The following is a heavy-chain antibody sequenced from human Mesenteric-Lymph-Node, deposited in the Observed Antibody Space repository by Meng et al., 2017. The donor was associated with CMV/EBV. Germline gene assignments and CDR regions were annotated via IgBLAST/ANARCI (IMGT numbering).Heavy chain of an antibody. Sequence: ASVKVSCKVSGYSFTDFYMHWVQQAPGKGLEWMGLVDPQDDETIYAEKFQGRVTITADTSTATAYMELSSLRSDDTAVYYCARGAPTSPSGSYYDHYYGLDVWGQGTTVTVSS. CDR3: ARGAPTSPSGSYYDHYYGLDV. V-gene: IGHV1-69-2*01. D-gene: IGHD1-26*01. CDR1: GYSFTDFY. J-gene: IGHJ6*02. CDR2: VDPQDDET.